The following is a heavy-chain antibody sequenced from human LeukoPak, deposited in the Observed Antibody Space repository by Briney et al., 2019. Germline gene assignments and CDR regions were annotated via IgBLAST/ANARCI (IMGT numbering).Heavy chain of an antibody. V-gene: IGHV4-61*02. CDR3: ARGPGYCSSTSCGFDP. D-gene: IGHD2-2*01. J-gene: IGHJ5*02. Sequence: SQTLSLTCTVSGGSISSGSYYWSWIRQPAGKGLEWIGRIYTSGSTNYNPSLKSRVTISVDTSKNQFSLKLSSVTAADTAVYYCARGPGYCSSTSCGFDPWGQGTLVTVSS. CDR1: GGSISSGSYY. CDR2: IYTSGST.